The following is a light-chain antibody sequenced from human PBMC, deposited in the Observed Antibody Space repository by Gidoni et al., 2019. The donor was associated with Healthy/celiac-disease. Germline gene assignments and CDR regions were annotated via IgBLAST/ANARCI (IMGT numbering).Light chain of an antibody. V-gene: IGKV1-39*01. CDR2: AAY. CDR1: QSISSY. J-gene: IGKJ1*01. CDR3: NGGYSTSPT. Sequence: IQTTSVTSALPASVGDRVTITCRASQSISSYLNWYQQKPGKAPKLLIYAAYSMQSGVTSRLGVSGSGTDLSDNVSSLQRKNFATYYGNGGYSTSPTFGQGTKVEIK.